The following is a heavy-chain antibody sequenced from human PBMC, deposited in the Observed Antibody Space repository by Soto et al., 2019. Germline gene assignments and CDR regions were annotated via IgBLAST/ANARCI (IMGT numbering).Heavy chain of an antibody. CDR1: GFTFRNYD. V-gene: IGHV3-13*05. CDR3: ARTDRDFYGLDV. Sequence: EVQLVESGGGLVQPGGSLRLSCEASGFTFRNYDMHWVRQGTGKGLEWVSGISAAGDPDYADSVEGRFTISRENAQNSVFLQMNSLRVGDTAVYYGARTDRDFYGLDVWGQGTTVIVSS. CDR2: ISAAGDP. J-gene: IGHJ6*02.